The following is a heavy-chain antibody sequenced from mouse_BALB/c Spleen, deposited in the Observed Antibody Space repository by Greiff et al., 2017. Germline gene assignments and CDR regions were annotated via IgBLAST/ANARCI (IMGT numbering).Heavy chain of an antibody. V-gene: IGHV1-5*01. Sequence: VHVKQSGTVLARPGASVKMSCKASGYSFTSYWMHWVKQRPGQGLEWIGAIYPGNSDTSYNQKFKGKAKLTAVTSASTAYMELSSLTNEDSAVYYCTTGTLYYFDYWGQGTTLTVSS. J-gene: IGHJ2*01. CDR2: IYPGNSDT. CDR3: TTGTLYYFDY. CDR1: GYSFTSYW. D-gene: IGHD4-1*01.